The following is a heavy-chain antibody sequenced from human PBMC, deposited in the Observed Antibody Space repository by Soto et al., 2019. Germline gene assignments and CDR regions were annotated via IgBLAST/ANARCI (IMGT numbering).Heavy chain of an antibody. CDR2: IYYSGST. D-gene: IGHD6-25*01. CDR1: GDSISSSTYY. Sequence: SETLSLTCTVSGDSISSSTYYWGWIRQPPGKGLEWIGSIYYSGSTYYNPSLKSPVTISVDTSKNQFSLKLSSVTAADTAVYYCARGHSSDFDYWGQGTLVTVSS. CDR3: ARGHSSDFDY. V-gene: IGHV4-39*01. J-gene: IGHJ4*02.